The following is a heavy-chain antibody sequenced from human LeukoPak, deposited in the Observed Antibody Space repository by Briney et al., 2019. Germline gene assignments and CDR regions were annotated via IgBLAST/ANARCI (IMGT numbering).Heavy chain of an antibody. CDR3: ARGGFIVVVPAPYYYYMDV. Sequence: GGSLRLSCAASGFTVSSNYMSWVRQAPGKGLEWVSVIYSGGSTYYADSVKGRFTISRDNSKNTLYLQMNSLRAEDTAVYYRARGGFIVVVPAPYYYYMDVWGKGTTVTVSS. D-gene: IGHD2-2*01. CDR1: GFTVSSNY. CDR2: IYSGGST. J-gene: IGHJ6*03. V-gene: IGHV3-53*01.